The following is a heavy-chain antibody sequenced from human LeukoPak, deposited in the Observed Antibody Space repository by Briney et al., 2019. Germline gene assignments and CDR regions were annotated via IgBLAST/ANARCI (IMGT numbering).Heavy chain of an antibody. J-gene: IGHJ4*02. D-gene: IGHD6-13*01. Sequence: SETLSLTCAVYGGSFSGYYWSWIRQPPGKGLEWIGEINHSGSTNYNPSLKSRVTISVDTSKNQFSPKLSSVTAADTAVYYCARQRAYNSSSWYPFDYWGQGTLVTVSS. CDR1: GGSFSGYY. V-gene: IGHV4-34*01. CDR2: INHSGST. CDR3: ARQRAYNSSSWYPFDY.